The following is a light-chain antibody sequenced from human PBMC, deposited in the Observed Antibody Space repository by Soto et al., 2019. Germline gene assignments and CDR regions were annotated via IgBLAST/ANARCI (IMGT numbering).Light chain of an antibody. CDR3: QQYNNWPPT. Sequence: EIVLTQSPGTLSLSPGERATLSCSASQSVSSNLAWYQQTPGQAPSLLIFGASTRATGIPARFSGSGSGTEFTLTISSLQSEDFAFYFCQQYNNWPPTFGQGTKVDIK. CDR2: GAS. J-gene: IGKJ1*01. V-gene: IGKV3-15*01. CDR1: QSVSSN.